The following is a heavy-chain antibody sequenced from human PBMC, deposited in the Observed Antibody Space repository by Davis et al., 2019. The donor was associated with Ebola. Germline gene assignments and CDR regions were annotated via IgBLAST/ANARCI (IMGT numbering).Heavy chain of an antibody. CDR1: GITFSNYA. CDR3: ARNTYGDYGGYFDY. D-gene: IGHD4-17*01. V-gene: IGHV3-23*01. CDR2: ISNSGGGT. J-gene: IGHJ4*02. Sequence: GESLKISCAASGITFSNYAMSWVRQAPGKGLEWVSAISNSGGGTYYADSVKGRFTISRDNSKNTLYLQMNSLRAEDTAVYYCARNTYGDYGGYFDYWGQGTLVTVSS.